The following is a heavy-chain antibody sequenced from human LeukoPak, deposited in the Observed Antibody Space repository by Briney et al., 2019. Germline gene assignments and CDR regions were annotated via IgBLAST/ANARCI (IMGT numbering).Heavy chain of an antibody. CDR1: GHSFTSYW. V-gene: IGHV5-51*01. D-gene: IGHD4-17*01. J-gene: IGHJ4*02. CDR2: IYPGDSDT. CDR3: ARRHDYGDYVNY. Sequence: PGESLKISCKGSGHSFTSYWIGWVRQMPGKGLEWMGIIYPGDSDTRYSPSFQGQVTISAGKSISTASLQWSTLKASDTAMYYCARRHDYGDYVNYWGQGTLVTVSS.